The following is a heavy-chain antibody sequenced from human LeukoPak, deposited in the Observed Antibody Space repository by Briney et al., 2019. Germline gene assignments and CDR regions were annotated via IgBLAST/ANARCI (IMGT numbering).Heavy chain of an antibody. CDR3: EVSSYYFDSSGNCGD. Sequence: GGSLRLSCAASGFTFSSYWMHWVRQAPGKGLVWVSRINSDGGTTTYADSVKGRFTISRDNAKNTLYLQMNSLRGEDTAVYYCEVSSYYFDSSGNCGDWGQGTLVTASS. CDR2: INSDGGTT. D-gene: IGHD3-22*01. J-gene: IGHJ4*02. V-gene: IGHV3-74*01. CDR1: GFTFSSYW.